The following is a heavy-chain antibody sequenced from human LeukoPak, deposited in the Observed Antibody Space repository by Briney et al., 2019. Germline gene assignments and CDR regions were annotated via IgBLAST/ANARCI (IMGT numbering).Heavy chain of an antibody. J-gene: IGHJ4*02. CDR2: IYYRGST. Sequence: PSETLSLTCTVSGGSISNFYWSWIRQPPGKGLEGIGYIYYRGSTSYSPSLKNRVTISLDTSKNQFSLKLSSVTAADTAVYYCAKTHSFTGHDSWGQGTLVTVSS. CDR3: AKTHSFTGHDS. V-gene: IGHV4-59*01. CDR1: GGSISNFY. D-gene: IGHD1-14*01.